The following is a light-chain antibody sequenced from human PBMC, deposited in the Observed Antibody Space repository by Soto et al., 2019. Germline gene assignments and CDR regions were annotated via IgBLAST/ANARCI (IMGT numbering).Light chain of an antibody. V-gene: IGLV1-40*01. CDR2: GTS. J-gene: IGLJ1*01. Sequence: QSVLTQPPSVSGAPGQRVTISCTGSSSNIGAGYDVHWYQQLPGTAPTLLIYGTSNRPSGVPERFSGSKSGTSASLAITGLQAEDEADYYCQSYDSSPLYVFGTGTKLTVL. CDR3: QSYDSSPLYV. CDR1: SSNIGAGYD.